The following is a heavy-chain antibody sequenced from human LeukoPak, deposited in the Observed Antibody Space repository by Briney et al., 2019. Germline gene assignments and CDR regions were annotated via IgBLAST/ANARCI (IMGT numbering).Heavy chain of an antibody. J-gene: IGHJ3*01. CDR3: ARDDKGMGDAFDV. D-gene: IGHD2-8*01. CDR2: ISSSSSYI. CDR1: GFTFSSYS. V-gene: IGHV3-21*01. Sequence: PGGSLRLSYAASGFTFSSYSMSWVRQAPGKGLEWVSSISSSSSYIYYADSVKGRFTISRDNAKNSLYLQMNSLRAEDTAVYYCARDDKGMGDAFDVWGQGTMVTVSS.